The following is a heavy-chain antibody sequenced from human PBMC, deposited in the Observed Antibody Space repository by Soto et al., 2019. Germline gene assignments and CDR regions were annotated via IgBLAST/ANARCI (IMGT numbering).Heavy chain of an antibody. Sequence: EVQLVESGGGLVQPGVSLRLSCEASGDTFSSYSMNWFRQAPGKGLEWVSYISSSSSTIYYADSVKGRFTISRDNAKNSLYLQMNSLRAEDTAVYYCAVLGYCSSTSCYLDYWGQGTLVTVSS. J-gene: IGHJ4*02. D-gene: IGHD2-2*01. CDR3: AVLGYCSSTSCYLDY. CDR1: GDTFSSYS. CDR2: ISSSSSTI. V-gene: IGHV3-48*01.